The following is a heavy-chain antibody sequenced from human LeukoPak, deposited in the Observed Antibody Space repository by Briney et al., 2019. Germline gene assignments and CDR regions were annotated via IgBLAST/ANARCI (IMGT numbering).Heavy chain of an antibody. V-gene: IGHV4-61*02. Sequence: TSETLSLTCTVSGGSISSGSYYSSWIRQPAGKGLEWIARIYTSGGTNYNPSLKSRVTISVDTSKNQFSLKLSCVTAADTAVYYCASARTTAFMDVWGKGTTVTVSS. CDR3: ASARTTAFMDV. CDR2: IYTSGGT. D-gene: IGHD2-2*01. CDR1: GGSISSGSYY. J-gene: IGHJ6*04.